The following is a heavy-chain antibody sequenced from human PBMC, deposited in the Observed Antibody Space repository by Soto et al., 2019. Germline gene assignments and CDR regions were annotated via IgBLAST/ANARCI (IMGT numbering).Heavy chain of an antibody. CDR2: ILGSSGYI. Sequence: GGSLRLSCAASGFTFSNYAMNWVRQAPGQGLEWVSSILGSSGYIHYADSVNGRSTVSGDNDRNSLFLQMDSLRAEDTAVYYCARGFEDYVCESYPSHQWGQGTLVTVSS. V-gene: IGHV3-21*01. CDR1: GFTFSNYA. J-gene: IGHJ4*02. D-gene: IGHD3-16*01. CDR3: ARGFEDYVCESYPSHQ.